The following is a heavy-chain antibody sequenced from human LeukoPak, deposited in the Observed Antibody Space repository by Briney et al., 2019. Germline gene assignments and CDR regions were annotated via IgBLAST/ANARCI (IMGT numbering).Heavy chain of an antibody. CDR3: AGDTYYDSSGY. CDR2: ISGSGGST. CDR1: GFTFSSYA. J-gene: IGHJ4*02. V-gene: IGHV3-23*01. Sequence: GGSLSLSCAASGFTFSSYAMSWVRQAPGKGSEWVSAISGSGGSTYYADSVKGRFTISRHNSKNTLYLQMNSLRAEDTAVYYCAGDTYYDSSGYWGQGTLVTVSS. D-gene: IGHD3-22*01.